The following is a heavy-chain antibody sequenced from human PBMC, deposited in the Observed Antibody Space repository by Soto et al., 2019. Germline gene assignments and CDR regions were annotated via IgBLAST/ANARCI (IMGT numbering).Heavy chain of an antibody. CDR3: AKDFHTNMALMDV. Sequence: EVQLVESGGDLVQPGGSLRLSCADSGFTFDAYAMHWVRQVPGKGLEWVSGINWDSDTIAYPASVRGRFTISRDNAKNSLYLQMNSLRPEDTTLYYCAKDFHTNMALMDVSGKRPTATVSS. V-gene: IGHV3-9*01. J-gene: IGHJ6*03. D-gene: IGHD3-10*01. CDR1: GFTFDAYA. CDR2: INWDSDTI.